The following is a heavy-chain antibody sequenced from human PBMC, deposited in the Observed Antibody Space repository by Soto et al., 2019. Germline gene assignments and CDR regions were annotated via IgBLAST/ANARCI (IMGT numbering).Heavy chain of an antibody. CDR1: GYSFTSYW. D-gene: IGHD3-22*01. CDR3: ERRYYDSSGYHKGIMDYYGMDV. V-gene: IGHV5-51*01. Sequence: GEALKISCKGSGYSFTSYWIGWVRQMPGKGLEGMGIIYPGDSDTRYSPSFQGQVTISADKSISTAYLQWSSLKASDTAMYYCERRYYDSSGYHKGIMDYYGMDVWGQGTTVTVSS. J-gene: IGHJ6*02. CDR2: IYPGDSDT.